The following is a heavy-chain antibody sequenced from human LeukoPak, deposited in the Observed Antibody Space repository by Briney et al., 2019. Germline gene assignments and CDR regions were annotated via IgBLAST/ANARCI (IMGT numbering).Heavy chain of an antibody. CDR2: ISNNGDTI. CDR1: GYSFTTNW. J-gene: IGHJ1*01. D-gene: IGHD3-16*01. Sequence: GESLKISCKASGYSFTTNWIGWVRQMPGKGLEWVSYISNNGDTIYYADSVKGRFSISRDNAKNSLYLQMNSLRAEDTAVYYCARNLGMMWGQGTLVSVSS. V-gene: IGHV3-48*04. CDR3: ARNLGMM.